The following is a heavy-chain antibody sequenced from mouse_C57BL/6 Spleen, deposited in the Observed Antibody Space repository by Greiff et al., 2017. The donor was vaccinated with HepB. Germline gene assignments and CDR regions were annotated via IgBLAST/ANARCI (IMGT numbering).Heavy chain of an antibody. D-gene: IGHD1-1*01. CDR2: IRSKSSNYAT. CDR3: VRERWCYGRSGGYFDV. CDR1: GFNFNTYA. J-gene: IGHJ1*03. V-gene: IGHV10-3*01. Sequence: EVKVEESGGGLVQPKGSLKLPCAASGFNFNTYAMHWVRQAPGKGLEWVARIRSKSSNYATYYADSMKDIFTISRDDSQSILYRQMNNLKTEDTAMYYCVRERWCYGRSGGYFDVWGTGTTVTVCS.